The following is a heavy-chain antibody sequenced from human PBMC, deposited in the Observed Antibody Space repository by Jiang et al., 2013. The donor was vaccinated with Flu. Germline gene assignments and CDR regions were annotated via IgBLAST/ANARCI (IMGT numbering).Heavy chain of an antibody. CDR2: IDWDNDE. CDR1: GFSLSTSGMC. CDR3: ARTHFGESMGVWFDS. D-gene: IGHD3-10*01. V-gene: IGHV2-70*16. Sequence: KPTQTLTLTCTFSGFSLSTSGMCVSWTRQPPGKALEWLARIDWDNDEFYSPFLKTRLTISKDTSKNQVVLTMANMDPADTATYYCARTHFGESMGVWFDSWGQG. J-gene: IGHJ5*01.